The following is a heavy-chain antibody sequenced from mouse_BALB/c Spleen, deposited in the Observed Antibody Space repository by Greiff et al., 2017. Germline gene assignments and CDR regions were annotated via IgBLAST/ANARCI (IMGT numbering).Heavy chain of an antibody. V-gene: IGHV3-6*02. CDR2: ISYDGSN. CDR1: GYSITSGYY. Sequence: ESGPGLVKPSQSLSLTCSVTGYSITSGYYWNWIRQFPGNKLEWMGYISYDGSNNYNPSLKNRISITRDTSKNQFFLKLNSVTTEDTATYYCARRRVYFDYWGQGTTLTVSS. CDR3: ARRRVYFDY. J-gene: IGHJ2*01.